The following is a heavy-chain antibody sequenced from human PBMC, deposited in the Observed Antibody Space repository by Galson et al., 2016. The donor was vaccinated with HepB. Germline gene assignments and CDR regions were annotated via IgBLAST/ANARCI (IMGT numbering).Heavy chain of an antibody. V-gene: IGHV1-3*01. J-gene: IGHJ6*02. D-gene: IGHD6-13*01. CDR2: INGDTGNT. CDR3: ARALEAASGTNYYYFGLDA. Sequence: SVKVSCKASGYNFNKYSMHWVRQAPGQRFEWMGWINGDTGNTKYSQKFQGRVTLTSDTAATTAYMELSSLRFEDTAVYYCARALEAASGTNYYYFGLDAWGQGTAFIVSS. CDR1: GYNFNKYS.